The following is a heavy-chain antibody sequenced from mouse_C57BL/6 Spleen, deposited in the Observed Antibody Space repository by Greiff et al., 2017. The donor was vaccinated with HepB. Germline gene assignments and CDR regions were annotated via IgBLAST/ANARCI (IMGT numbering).Heavy chain of an antibody. J-gene: IGHJ4*01. D-gene: IGHD1-1*01. CDR2: IWTGGGT. Sequence: VQLQQSGPGLVAPSQSLSITCTVSGFSLTSYAISWVRQPPGKGLEWLGVIWTGGGTNYNSALKSRLSISKDNSKSQVFLKMNSLQTDDTARYYCARNYYGSSPAMDYWGQGTSVTVSS. CDR3: ARNYYGSSPAMDY. CDR1: GFSLTSYA. V-gene: IGHV2-9-1*01.